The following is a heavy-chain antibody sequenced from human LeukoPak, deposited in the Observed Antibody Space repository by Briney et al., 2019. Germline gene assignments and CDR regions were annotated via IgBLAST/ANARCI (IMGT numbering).Heavy chain of an antibody. Sequence: GGSLRLSYAASGFTFSSYEMDWVRQAPGKGLEWVSYISSSGSTIYYADSVKGRFTISRDNAKNSLYLQMNSLRAEDTAVYYCARDSVATPFDYWGQGTLVTVSS. D-gene: IGHD5-12*01. J-gene: IGHJ4*02. CDR1: GFTFSSYE. CDR3: ARDSVATPFDY. CDR2: ISSSGSTI. V-gene: IGHV3-48*03.